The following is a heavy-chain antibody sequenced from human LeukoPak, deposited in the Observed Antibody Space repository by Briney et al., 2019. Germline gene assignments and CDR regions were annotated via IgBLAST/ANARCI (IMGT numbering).Heavy chain of an antibody. CDR2: IYYSGST. J-gene: IGHJ6*03. CDR1: GGSISSYY. CDR3: ARNRRIAAAGTYYSYYMDV. Sequence: SETLSLTCTVSGGSISSYYWSWIRQPPGKGLEWVGYIYYSGSTNYNPSLKSRVTRAVDTSKNQFSLKLSSVTAAATAVYSCARNRRIAAAGTYYSYYMDVWGKGTTVTVSS. V-gene: IGHV4-59*01. D-gene: IGHD6-13*01.